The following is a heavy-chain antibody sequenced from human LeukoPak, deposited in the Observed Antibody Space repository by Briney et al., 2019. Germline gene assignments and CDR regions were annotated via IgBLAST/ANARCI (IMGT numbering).Heavy chain of an antibody. Sequence: ASVKVSCKASGYTFSSYGITWLRPAPGQGLEWMGWISNYNHNTNYAQKIQGRVVLTTDTSTSTAYMELRSLRSDDTAVYYCARDYGDNGIVGFQYWGQGTLVTVSS. CDR1: GYTFSSYG. V-gene: IGHV1-18*01. CDR2: ISNYNHNT. J-gene: IGHJ1*01. D-gene: IGHD4-17*01. CDR3: ARDYGDNGIVGFQY.